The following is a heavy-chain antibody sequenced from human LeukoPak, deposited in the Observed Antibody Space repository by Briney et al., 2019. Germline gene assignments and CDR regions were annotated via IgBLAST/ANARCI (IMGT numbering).Heavy chain of an antibody. J-gene: IGHJ4*02. CDR1: GGTFSSHA. Sequence: ASVKVSCKASGGTFSSHAISWVRQAPGQGLEWMGGIIPIFGTANYAQKFQGRVTITADKSTSTAYMELSSLRSEDTAVYYCARGGYSGSYYLPYYFDYWGQGTLVTVSS. V-gene: IGHV1-69*06. CDR2: IIPIFGTA. CDR3: ARGGYSGSYYLPYYFDY. D-gene: IGHD1-26*01.